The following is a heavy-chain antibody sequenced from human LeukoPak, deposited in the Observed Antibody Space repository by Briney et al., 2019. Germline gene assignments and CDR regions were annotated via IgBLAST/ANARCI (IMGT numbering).Heavy chain of an antibody. Sequence: GGPLRLSCAASGFSFRNSWMYWVRQAPGKGLLWVSRINSDGRTIEYADSVKGRFTISRDNAKSTLFLQMNSLRVEDTAVYYCARGPDHGGSYYHDWGQGTLVTVSS. CDR1: GFSFRNSW. CDR3: ARGPDHGGSYYHD. D-gene: IGHD1-26*01. CDR2: INSDGRTI. V-gene: IGHV3-74*03. J-gene: IGHJ4*02.